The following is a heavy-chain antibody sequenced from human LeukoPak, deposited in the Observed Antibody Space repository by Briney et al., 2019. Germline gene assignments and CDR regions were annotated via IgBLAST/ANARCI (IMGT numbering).Heavy chain of an antibody. V-gene: IGHV4-34*01. CDR2: INHSGST. Sequence: PSETLSLTCAVYGGSFSGYYWSWIRQPPGKGLEWIGEINHSGSTNYNPSLKSRVTISVDTSKNQFSLKLSSVTAADTAVYYRAREGDWGYFDYWGQGTLVTVSS. D-gene: IGHD3/OR15-3a*01. J-gene: IGHJ4*02. CDR1: GGSFSGYY. CDR3: AREGDWGYFDY.